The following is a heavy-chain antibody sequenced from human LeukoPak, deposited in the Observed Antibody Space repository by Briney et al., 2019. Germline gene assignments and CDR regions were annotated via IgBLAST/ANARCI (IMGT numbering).Heavy chain of an antibody. J-gene: IGHJ3*02. CDR3: ARDALISAKTHDAFDI. V-gene: IGHV3-21*01. Sequence: GGSLSLSGAASGFTFSSYSMIWVRQAPGKALVWISSLSSSSSYIYYADSVKGRFTISRDNAKNSLYLQMNSLRAEDTAVYYCARDALISAKTHDAFDIWGQGTMVTVSS. CDR2: LSSSSSYI. CDR1: GFTFSSYS. D-gene: IGHD6-25*01.